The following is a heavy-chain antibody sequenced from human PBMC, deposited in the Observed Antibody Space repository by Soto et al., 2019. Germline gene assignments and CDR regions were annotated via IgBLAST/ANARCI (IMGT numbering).Heavy chain of an antibody. CDR3: ARDEILVVVPAAMRTFDY. CDR2: ISAYNGNT. CDR1: GYTFTSYG. V-gene: IGHV1-18*01. J-gene: IGHJ4*02. D-gene: IGHD2-2*01. Sequence: ASVKVSCKASGYTFTSYGISCVRQAPGQGLEWMGWISAYNGNTNYAQKLQGRVTMTTDTSTSTAYMELRSLRSDDTAVYYCARDEILVVVPAAMRTFDYWGQGTLVTVSS.